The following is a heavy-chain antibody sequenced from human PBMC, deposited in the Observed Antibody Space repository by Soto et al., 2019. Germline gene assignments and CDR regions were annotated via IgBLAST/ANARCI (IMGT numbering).Heavy chain of an antibody. V-gene: IGHV4-39*01. CDR3: ASGAHIAVAGQFDY. CDR2: IYYSGST. D-gene: IGHD6-19*01. Sequence: SETLSLTCTVSGGSISSSIYYWGWIRQPPGKGLEWIGSIYYSGSTYYNPSLKSRVTISVDTSKNQFSLKLSSVTAADTAVYYCASGAHIAVAGQFDYWGQGTLVTVSS. J-gene: IGHJ4*02. CDR1: GGSISSSIYY.